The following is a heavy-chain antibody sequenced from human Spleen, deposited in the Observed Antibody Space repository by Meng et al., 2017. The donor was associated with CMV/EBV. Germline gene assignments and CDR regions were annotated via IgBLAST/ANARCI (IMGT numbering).Heavy chain of an antibody. CDR1: GGSFSGYY. CDR3: ARGGPGIAAAGTPFDP. CDR2: INHSGST. D-gene: IGHD6-13*01. J-gene: IGHJ5*02. V-gene: IGHV4-34*01. Sequence: QVQLQQWGAGLLKPSEXLSLTCAVYGGSFSGYYWSWIRQPPGKGLEWIGEINHSGSTNYNPSLKSRVTISVDTSKNQFSLKLSSVTAADTAVYYCARGGPGIAAAGTPFDPWGQGTLVTVSS.